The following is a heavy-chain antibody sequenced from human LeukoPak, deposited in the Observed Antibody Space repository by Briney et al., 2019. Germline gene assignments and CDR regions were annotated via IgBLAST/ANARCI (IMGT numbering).Heavy chain of an antibody. CDR3: AKDSRGWHRPIDC. CDR1: GFTFSRYG. Sequence: PGGSLRLSCVASGFTFSRYGMHWVRQAPGKGLEWVAVIWYDGSNKYYADSVKGRFTISRDNSKNTLYLQMSSLRAEDTAVYYCAKDSRGWHRPIDCWGQGALVTVSS. V-gene: IGHV3-33*06. J-gene: IGHJ4*02. CDR2: IWYDGSNK. D-gene: IGHD3-22*01.